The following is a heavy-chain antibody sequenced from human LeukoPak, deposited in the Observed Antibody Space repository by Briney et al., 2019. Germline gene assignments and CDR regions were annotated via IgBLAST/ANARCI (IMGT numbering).Heavy chain of an antibody. CDR3: ARSDSSGRHYYYYYMDV. CDR1: GYTFTSYD. Sequence: ASVKVSCKASGYTFTSYDINWVRQATGQGLEWMGRIIPIFGTANYAQKFQGRVTITTDESTSTAYMELSSLRSEDTAVYYCARSDSSGRHYYYYYMDVWGKGTTVTVSS. J-gene: IGHJ6*03. V-gene: IGHV1-69*05. CDR2: IIPIFGTA. D-gene: IGHD6-19*01.